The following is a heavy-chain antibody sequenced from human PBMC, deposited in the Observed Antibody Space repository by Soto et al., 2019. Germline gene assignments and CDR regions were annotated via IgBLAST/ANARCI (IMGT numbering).Heavy chain of an antibody. CDR2: IKSKIDGGTT. V-gene: IGHV3-15*07. CDR1: GFTFSNAW. CDR3: WYWSGYFGDV. D-gene: IGHD3-3*01. Sequence: EVQLVESGGDLIKPGVSLRLSCAASGFTFSNAWMNWVRQAPGKGLEWVGRIKSKIDGGTTDYAAPVKGRFTISRDESKTTLYLQMNCLKTEDTAVYSCWYWSGYFGDVWGQGTTVTVSS. J-gene: IGHJ6*02.